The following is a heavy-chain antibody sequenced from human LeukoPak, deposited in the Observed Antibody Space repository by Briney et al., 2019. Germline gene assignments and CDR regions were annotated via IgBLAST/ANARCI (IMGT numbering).Heavy chain of an antibody. V-gene: IGHV4-61*01. CDR2: SSNSGCT. CDR1: GGSVSSGSHP. D-gene: IGHD7-27*01. Sequence: SETLSLTCTVPGGSVSSGSHPWSWIRQPPGKGLEWIGYSSNSGCTNCNPALKSRVTISVDTSKNQFSLKLTSVTAADTAVYYCARDNWGSLDYWGQGILVTVSS. J-gene: IGHJ4*02. CDR3: ARDNWGSLDY.